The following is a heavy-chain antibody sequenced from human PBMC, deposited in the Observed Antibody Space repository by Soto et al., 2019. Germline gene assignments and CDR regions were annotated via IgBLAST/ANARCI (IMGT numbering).Heavy chain of an antibody. CDR2: IIPIFGTA. CDR1: GGTVSSYA. J-gene: IGHJ4*02. CDR3: ARGSGYSDSSGLNFDY. D-gene: IGHD3-22*01. V-gene: IGHV1-69*01. Sequence: QVQLVQSGAEVKKPGSSVKVSCKSSGGTVSSYAISWVRHAPGQGLEWMGGIIPIFGTANYAQKFQGRVTITADESTSTAYMELSSLRSEDTAVYYCARGSGYSDSSGLNFDYWGQVTLVTVAS.